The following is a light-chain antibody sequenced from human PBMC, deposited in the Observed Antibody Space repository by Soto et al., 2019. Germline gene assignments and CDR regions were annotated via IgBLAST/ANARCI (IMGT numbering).Light chain of an antibody. J-gene: IGKJ4*01. Sequence: EIVMTQSPATLSVSPGEGVTLSCRASQSIIDNLAWYQQKPGQIPRLLIYDVYSRASGIPARFSGSSSGTDYTLTISSLQSEDSAVYYCQQYFDWPLTFGGGTNVEI. V-gene: IGKV3-15*01. CDR2: DVY. CDR1: QSIIDN. CDR3: QQYFDWPLT.